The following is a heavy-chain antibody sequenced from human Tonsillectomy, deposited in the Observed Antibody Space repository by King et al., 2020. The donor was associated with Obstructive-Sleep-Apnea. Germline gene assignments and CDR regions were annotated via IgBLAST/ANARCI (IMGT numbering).Heavy chain of an antibody. V-gene: IGHV1-18*01. CDR2: ISVYNGDT. J-gene: IGHJ4*02. CDR3: ARYRRGDPNDY. CDR1: GYTFTSYD. Sequence: VQLVESGVEVKKPGASVKVPCKASGYTFTSYDISGVRQAPGQGLEWMGWISVYNGDTKYAQKFQGRVTMTTDTSTSTAYMELRSLRSDDTAMYYCARYRRGDPNDYWGQGTLVTVSS. D-gene: IGHD3-10*01.